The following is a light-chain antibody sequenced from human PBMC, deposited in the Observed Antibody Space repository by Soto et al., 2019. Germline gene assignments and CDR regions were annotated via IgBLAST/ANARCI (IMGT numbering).Light chain of an antibody. CDR3: CSYTRRGTLI. Sequence: QSALTQPASVSGSPGQSITISCVGTGSDIGDYNYVSWYQQHPGKVPKVIIYDVSNRPSGVSYRFSATKSGNTASLTISGLQAEDEADYYCCSYTRRGTLISGTGTKVTVL. V-gene: IGLV2-14*01. CDR2: DVS. J-gene: IGLJ1*01. CDR1: GSDIGDYNY.